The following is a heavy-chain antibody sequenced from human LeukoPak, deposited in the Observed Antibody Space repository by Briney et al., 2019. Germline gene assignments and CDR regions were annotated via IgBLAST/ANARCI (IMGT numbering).Heavy chain of an antibody. CDR2: ISSSGSTI. Sequence: GGSLRLSCAASGFTSSSYEMNWVRQAPGKGLGWVSYISSSGSTIYYADSVKGRFTISRDNAKNSLYLQMNSLRAEDTAVYYCAELGITMIGGVWGKGTTVTISS. J-gene: IGHJ6*04. CDR1: GFTSSSYE. CDR3: AELGITMIGGV. D-gene: IGHD3-10*02. V-gene: IGHV3-48*03.